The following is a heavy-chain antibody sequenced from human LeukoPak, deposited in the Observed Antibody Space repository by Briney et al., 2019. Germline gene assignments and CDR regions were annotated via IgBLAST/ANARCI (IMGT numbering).Heavy chain of an antibody. CDR1: GFTLSRHL. V-gene: IGHV3-23*01. CDR3: AKGGWLEY. D-gene: IGHD6-19*01. J-gene: IGHJ4*02. Sequence: GGSLRLSCAASGFTLSRHLMHWVRQAPGKGLEWVSILSVIGGNTNYADSVKGRFTSSRDNSKNTLYLQMNSLRAEDTAVYYCAKGGWLEYWGQGTLVTVSS. CDR2: LSVIGGNT.